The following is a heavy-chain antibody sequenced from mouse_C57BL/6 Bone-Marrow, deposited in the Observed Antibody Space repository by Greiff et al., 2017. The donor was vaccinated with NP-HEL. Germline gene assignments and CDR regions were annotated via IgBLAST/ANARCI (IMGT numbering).Heavy chain of an antibody. J-gene: IGHJ4*01. V-gene: IGHV1-26*01. Sequence: VQLQQSGPELVKPGASVKISCKASGYTFTDYYMNWVKQSHGKSLEWIGDINPNNGGTRYNQKFKGKATLTVDKSSSTAYMELRSLTSEDSAVYYCARWPVYGSSLYYAMDYWCQGTSVTVSS. CDR3: ARWPVYGSSLYYAMDY. D-gene: IGHD1-1*01. CDR2: INPNNGGT. CDR1: GYTFTDYY.